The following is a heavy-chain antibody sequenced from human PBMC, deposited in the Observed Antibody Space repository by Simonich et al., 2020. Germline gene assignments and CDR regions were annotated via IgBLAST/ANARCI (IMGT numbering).Heavy chain of an antibody. CDR3: AKRSGVSITGTFDY. J-gene: IGHJ4*02. V-gene: IGHV3-23*01. CDR1: GFTFSSYA. Sequence: EVQLLESGGGLVQPGGPLRLSCAASGFTFSSYAMSWVRQAPGKGLGWVSAIGVSGGSTYYADSVKCRFTISRDNSKNTLYLQMNSLRAEDTAVYYCAKRSGVSITGTFDYWGQGTLVTVSS. CDR2: IGVSGGST. D-gene: IGHD1-7*01.